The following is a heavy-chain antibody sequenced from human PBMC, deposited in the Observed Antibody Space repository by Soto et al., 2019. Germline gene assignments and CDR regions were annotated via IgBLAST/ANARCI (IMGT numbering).Heavy chain of an antibody. CDR2: IWYDGSNK. V-gene: IGHV3-33*01. J-gene: IGHJ4*02. CDR3: ARLLVDTAMVLSGGFDY. Sequence: PGGSLRLSCAASGFTFSSYGMHWVRQAPGKGLEWVAVIWYDGSNKYYADSVKGRFTISRDNSKYTLYLQTDSLRAEDTAVYYCARLLVDTAMVLSGGFDYWGQGTLVTVSS. D-gene: IGHD5-18*01. CDR1: GFTFSSYG.